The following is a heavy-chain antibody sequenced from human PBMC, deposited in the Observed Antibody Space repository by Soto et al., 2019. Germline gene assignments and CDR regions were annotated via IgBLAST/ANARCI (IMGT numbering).Heavy chain of an antibody. CDR3: ARTVNCSGGSCYSTLNWFDP. D-gene: IGHD2-15*01. CDR2: IIPIFGTA. Sequence: ASVKVSCKASGGTFSGYAISWVRQAPGQGLEWMGGIIPIFGTANYAQKFQGRVTITADESTSTAYMELSSLRSEDTAVYYCARTVNCSGGSCYSTLNWFDPWGQGTLVTVSS. CDR1: GGTFSGYA. V-gene: IGHV1-69*13. J-gene: IGHJ5*02.